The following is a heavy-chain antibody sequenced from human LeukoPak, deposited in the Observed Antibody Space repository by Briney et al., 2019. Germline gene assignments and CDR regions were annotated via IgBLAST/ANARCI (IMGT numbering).Heavy chain of an antibody. CDR2: IFSSGSA. Sequence: SETLSLTCTVSGGSISGYYWSWIRQPPWKGLEWIGYIFSSGSALYNPSLKSRVTMSGDTSKSQISLKVTSVTAADTAVYYCARGKRWLRQIDTWGQGTLVTVSS. CDR3: ARGKRWLRQIDT. J-gene: IGHJ5*02. CDR1: GGSISGYY. D-gene: IGHD5-24*01. V-gene: IGHV4-59*01.